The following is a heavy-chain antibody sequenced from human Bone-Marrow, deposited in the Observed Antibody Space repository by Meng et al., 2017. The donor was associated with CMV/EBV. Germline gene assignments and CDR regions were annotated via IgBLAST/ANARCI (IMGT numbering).Heavy chain of an antibody. CDR1: GGSISSGGYY. V-gene: IGHV4-31*03. D-gene: IGHD2-2*01. J-gene: IGHJ6*02. Sequence: SETLSLTCTVSGGSISSGGYYWSWIRQHPGKGLEWIGYIYYSGSTYYNPSLKSRVTISVDTSKNQFSLKLSSVTAADTAVYYCARGIVPAASVWGQGTTVTVSS. CDR3: ARGIVPAASV. CDR2: IYYSGST.